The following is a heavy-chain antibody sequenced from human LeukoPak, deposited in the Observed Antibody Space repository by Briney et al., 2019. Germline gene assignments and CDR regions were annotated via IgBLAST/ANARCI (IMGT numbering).Heavy chain of an antibody. Sequence: SETLSLTCTVSGCSISSYYWSWIRQPPGKGLEWIGYIYYSGSTNYNPSLKSRVTISVDTSKNQFSLKLSSVTAADTAVYYCARGLVAAAEIGHDAFDIWGQGTMVTVSS. CDR1: GCSISSYY. V-gene: IGHV4-59*01. J-gene: IGHJ3*02. CDR3: ARGLVAAAEIGHDAFDI. D-gene: IGHD6-13*01. CDR2: IYYSGST.